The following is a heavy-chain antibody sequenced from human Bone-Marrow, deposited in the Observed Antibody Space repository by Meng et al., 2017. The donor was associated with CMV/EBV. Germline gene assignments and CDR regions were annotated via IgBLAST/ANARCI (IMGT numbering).Heavy chain of an antibody. CDR3: TRPWAGGDTGTNY. CDR1: GFIFSGSA. J-gene: IGHJ4*02. Sequence: GESLKISCAASGFIFSGSAMHWVRQASGKGLEWVGRIRSKANSYATAYAASVKGRFTISRDDSKNTAYLQMNSLKTEDTAVYYCTRPWAGGDTGTNYWGQGTLVPVPS. V-gene: IGHV3-73*01. D-gene: IGHD3-16*01. CDR2: IRSKANSYAT.